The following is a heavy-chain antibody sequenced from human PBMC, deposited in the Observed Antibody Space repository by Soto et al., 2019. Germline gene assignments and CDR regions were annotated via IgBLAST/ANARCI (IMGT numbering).Heavy chain of an antibody. CDR1: GFTFNNYG. J-gene: IGHJ4*02. CDR3: AKLQGSGTLLSVPSYCFDF. D-gene: IGHD3-10*01. Sequence: PGGSLRLSCAASGFTFNNYGMNWVRQAPGKGLEWVAVISHDGRNNYYADSVKGRFTISRDNSKNALYLQMDTLRPDDTAVYYCAKLQGSGTLLSVPSYCFDFWGQGTPVTVSS. V-gene: IGHV3-30*18. CDR2: ISHDGRNN.